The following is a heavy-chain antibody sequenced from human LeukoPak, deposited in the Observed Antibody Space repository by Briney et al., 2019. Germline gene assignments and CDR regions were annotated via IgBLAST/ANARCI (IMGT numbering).Heavy chain of an antibody. D-gene: IGHD5-24*01. Sequence: PSETLSLTCTVSGYSISSGYYWGWIRQPPGKGLEWIGSIYHSGSTYYNPSLKSRVTISVDTSKNQFSLKLSSVTAAETALHYCARARREMVDYWGQGTLVTVSS. CDR1: GYSISSGYY. J-gene: IGHJ4*02. V-gene: IGHV4-38-2*02. CDR3: ARARREMVDY. CDR2: IYHSGST.